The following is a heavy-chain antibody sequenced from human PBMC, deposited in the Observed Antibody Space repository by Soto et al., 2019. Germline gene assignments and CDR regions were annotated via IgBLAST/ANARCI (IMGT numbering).Heavy chain of an antibody. J-gene: IGHJ5*02. D-gene: IGHD2-2*01. CDR3: ARDPLSHCSSTSCSLAGWFDP. CDR2: IIPIFGTA. V-gene: IGHV1-69*06. CDR1: GGTFSSYA. Sequence: SVKVSCKASGGTFSSYAISWVRQAPGQGLEWMGGIIPIFGTANYAQKFQGRVTITADKSTSTAYMELSSLRSEDTAMYYCARDPLSHCSSTSCSLAGWFDPWGQGTLVTVSS.